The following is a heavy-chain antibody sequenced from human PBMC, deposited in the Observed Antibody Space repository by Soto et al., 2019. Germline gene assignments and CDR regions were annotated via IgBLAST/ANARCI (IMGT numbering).Heavy chain of an antibody. D-gene: IGHD4-17*01. Sequence: QVQLQESGPGLVKPSQTLSLTCTVSGGSISSGGYYWSWIRQHPGKGLEWIGYIYYSGSTYYNPSLKSRVTISVDTSKNQFSLKLSSVTAADTAVYYCAREIYDYGDPGPFDYWGQGTLVTGSS. CDR2: IYYSGST. J-gene: IGHJ4*02. CDR3: AREIYDYGDPGPFDY. V-gene: IGHV4-31*03. CDR1: GGSISSGGYY.